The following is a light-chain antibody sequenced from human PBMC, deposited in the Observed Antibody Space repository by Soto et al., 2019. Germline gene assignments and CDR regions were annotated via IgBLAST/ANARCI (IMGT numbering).Light chain of an antibody. J-gene: IGKJ1*01. CDR1: QSVSLS. CDR3: QQYHIWPSWT. V-gene: IGKV3-15*01. CDR2: GAS. Sequence: EIVLTQSPATLSLSLGYSATLSCSAVQSVSLSLAWYQMRPGQPPRLLIYGASTRATDIPARFRGTGSGTDFTLTISSLQSEDFAVYFCQQYHIWPSWTLGQGTKVDIK.